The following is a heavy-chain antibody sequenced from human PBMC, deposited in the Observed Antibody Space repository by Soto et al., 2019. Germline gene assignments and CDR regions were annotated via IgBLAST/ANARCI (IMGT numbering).Heavy chain of an antibody. Sequence: ASVKVSCKASGYTFTGYYMHLVRQAPGQGLEWMGIINPSGGSTSYAQKFQGRVTMTRDTSTSTVYMELSSLRSEDTAVYYCGTGLGYCSGGSCNYGMDVWGQGTTVTVSS. D-gene: IGHD2-15*01. CDR3: GTGLGYCSGGSCNYGMDV. CDR2: INPSGGST. J-gene: IGHJ6*02. V-gene: IGHV1-46*01. CDR1: GYTFTGYY.